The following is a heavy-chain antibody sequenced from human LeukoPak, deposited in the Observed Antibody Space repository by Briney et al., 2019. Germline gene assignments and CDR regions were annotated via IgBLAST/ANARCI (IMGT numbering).Heavy chain of an antibody. D-gene: IGHD3-3*01. CDR2: IIPIFGTA. CDR1: GGTFSSYA. CDR3: ARGKYHDFRRLGPYYYYMDV. Sequence: SVKVSCKASGGTFSSYAISWVRQAPGQGLEWMGGIIPIFGTANYAQKFQGRVTITAEESRSTAYMELSSLRSEDTAVYYCARGKYHDFRRLGPYYYYMDVWGKGTTVTVSS. J-gene: IGHJ6*03. V-gene: IGHV1-69*13.